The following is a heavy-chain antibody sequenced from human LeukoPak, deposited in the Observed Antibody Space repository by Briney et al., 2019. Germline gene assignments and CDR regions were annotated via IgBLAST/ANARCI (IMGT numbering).Heavy chain of an antibody. CDR2: IYTSGST. CDR3: ARDGGWYSSGWYGFDY. Sequence: SETLSLTCTVSGGSISSGSYYWSWIRQPAGKGLEWIGRIYTSGSTNYNPSLKSRVTISVDTSKNQFSLELSSVPAADPSVIYRARDGGWYSSGWYGFDYWGQGTLVTVSS. CDR1: GGSISSGSYY. J-gene: IGHJ4*02. V-gene: IGHV4-61*02. D-gene: IGHD6-19*01.